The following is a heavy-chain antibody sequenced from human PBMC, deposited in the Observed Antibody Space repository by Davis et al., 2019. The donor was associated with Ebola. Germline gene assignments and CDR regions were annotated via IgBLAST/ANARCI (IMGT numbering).Heavy chain of an antibody. D-gene: IGHD1-26*01. CDR1: GFTFSNYG. J-gene: IGHJ4*02. V-gene: IGHV3-33*01. CDR3: ARGTFGGSYYFDY. CDR2: IWYDGSNK. Sequence: GESLKISCAASGFTFSNYGMHWVRQAPGKGLEWVAVIWYDGSNKYYADSVKGRFTISRDNSKNTLYLQMNSLRAEDTAVYYCARGTFGGSYYFDYWGQGTLVTVSS.